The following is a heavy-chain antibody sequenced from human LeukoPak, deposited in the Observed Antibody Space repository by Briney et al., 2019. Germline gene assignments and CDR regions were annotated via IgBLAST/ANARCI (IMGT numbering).Heavy chain of an antibody. CDR3: TPTGTSGYYYGMDV. Sequence: GGSLRLSCTASGFTFGDYAMSWFRQAPGKGLEWVGFIRSKAYGGTTEYAASVKGRFTISRDDSKSIAYLQMNSLKTEDTAVYYCTPTGTSGYYYGMDVWGQGTTVTVSS. CDR1: GFTFGDYA. V-gene: IGHV3-49*03. CDR2: IRSKAYGGTT. D-gene: IGHD1-1*01. J-gene: IGHJ6*02.